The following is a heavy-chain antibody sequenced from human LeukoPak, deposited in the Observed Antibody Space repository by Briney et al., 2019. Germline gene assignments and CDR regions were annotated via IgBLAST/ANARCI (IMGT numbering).Heavy chain of an antibody. CDR2: IKQDGSEK. CDR1: GFTFSSYW. V-gene: IGHV3-7*01. CDR3: ARDRPCGGDCCFDY. J-gene: IGHJ4*02. Sequence: GGSLRLSCAASGFTFSSYWMSWVRQAPGKGLEWVANIKQDGSEKYYVDSVKGRFTISRDNAKNSLYLQMNSVRAEDTAVYYCARDRPCGGDCCFDYWGQGTLVTVSS. D-gene: IGHD2-21*02.